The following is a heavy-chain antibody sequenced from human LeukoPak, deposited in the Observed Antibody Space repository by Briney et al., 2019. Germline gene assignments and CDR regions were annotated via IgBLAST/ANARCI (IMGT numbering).Heavy chain of an antibody. V-gene: IGHV4-59*01. CDR1: GGSISNYY. D-gene: IGHD2-15*01. CDR3: ASNLVVAAIPYAFDI. J-gene: IGHJ3*02. Sequence: SETLSLTCTVSGGSISNYYWNWIRQPPGKGLEWIGYIYYSGNTNYNPSLKSRVTISKDTSKNQFSLKMSSVTAADTAVYYCASNLVVAAIPYAFDIWGQGTMVTVSS. CDR2: IYYSGNT.